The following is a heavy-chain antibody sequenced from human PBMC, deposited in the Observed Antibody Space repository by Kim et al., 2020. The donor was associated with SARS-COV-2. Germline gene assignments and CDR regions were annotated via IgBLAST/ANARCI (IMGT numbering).Heavy chain of an antibody. D-gene: IGHD3-16*01. CDR3: ARRIWGSYYETTFDY. Sequence: QTFQGRVTMTRNTSISTAYMELSSLRSEDTAVYYCARRIWGSYYETTFDYWGQGTLVTVSS. V-gene: IGHV1-8*01. J-gene: IGHJ4*02.